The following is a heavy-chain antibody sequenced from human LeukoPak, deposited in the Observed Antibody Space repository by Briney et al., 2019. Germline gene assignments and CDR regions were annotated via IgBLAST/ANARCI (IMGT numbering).Heavy chain of an antibody. V-gene: IGHV3-30-3*01. CDR1: GFTFSDYA. J-gene: IGHJ4*02. CDR2: ISKDGSDK. CDR3: ARDYWWNYDY. Sequence: GGSLRPSCAASGFTFSDYAMHWVRQAPGKGLEWVAVISKDGSDKYYPGSVRGRFTISRDNSKNTIYLQMGSLRAEDTAIYYCARDYWWNYDYWGQGTLVTVSS. D-gene: IGHD1-7*01.